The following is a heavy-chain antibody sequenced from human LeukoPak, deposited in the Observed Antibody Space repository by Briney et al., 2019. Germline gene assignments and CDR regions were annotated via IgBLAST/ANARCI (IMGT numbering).Heavy chain of an antibody. CDR2: IYHSGST. Sequence: PSETLSLTCTVSGYSISSNYYWGWIRQPPGKGLEWIGTIYHSGSTYYNPSLKSRVTISVDTSKNQFSLKLSSVTAADTAVYYCARNIAKKLDYYYYMDVWGKGTTVTVSS. CDR3: ARNIAKKLDYYYYMDV. D-gene: IGHD5-12*01. V-gene: IGHV4-38-2*02. J-gene: IGHJ6*03. CDR1: GYSISSNYY.